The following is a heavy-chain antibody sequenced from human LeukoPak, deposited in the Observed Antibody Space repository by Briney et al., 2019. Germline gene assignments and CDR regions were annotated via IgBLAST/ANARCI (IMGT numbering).Heavy chain of an antibody. CDR1: GFTFSSYG. V-gene: IGHV3-30*02. CDR2: IRYDGSNK. D-gene: IGHD6-13*01. Sequence: GGSLRLSCAASGFTFSSYGMHWVRQAPGKGLEWVAFIRYDGSNKYYADSVKGRFTISRDNSKNTLYLQMNSLRAEDTAVYYCAKDRYSSSFGAFDIWGQGTMVIVSS. J-gene: IGHJ3*02. CDR3: AKDRYSSSFGAFDI.